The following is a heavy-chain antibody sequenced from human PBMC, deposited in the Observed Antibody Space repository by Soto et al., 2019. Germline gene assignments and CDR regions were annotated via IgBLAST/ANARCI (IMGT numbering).Heavy chain of an antibody. V-gene: IGHV4-34*01. CDR2: INHSGST. J-gene: IGHJ4*02. CDR3: ARRPTGMAGYFDY. Sequence: SETLSLTCAVYGGSFSGYYWSWIRQPPGKGLEWIGEINHSGSTNYNPSLKSRVTISVDTSKNQFSLKLSSVTAADTAVYYCARRPTGMAGYFDYWGQGTLVTVSS. CDR1: GGSFSGYY. D-gene: IGHD6-13*01.